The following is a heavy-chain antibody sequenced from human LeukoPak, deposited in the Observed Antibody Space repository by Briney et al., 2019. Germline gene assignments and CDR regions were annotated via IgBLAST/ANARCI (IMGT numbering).Heavy chain of an antibody. CDR3: AKDPGGYYGSGSYYTHYYYYYMDV. V-gene: IGHV3-48*01. CDR1: GFTFSSYS. J-gene: IGHJ6*03. CDR2: ISSSSSTI. Sequence: PGGSLRLSCAASGFTFSSYSMNWVRQAPGKGLEWISYISSSSSTIYYADSVKGRFTISRDNAKNSLYLQLNSLRAEDTAVYYCAKDPGGYYGSGSYYTHYYYYYMDVWGKGTTVTISS. D-gene: IGHD3-10*01.